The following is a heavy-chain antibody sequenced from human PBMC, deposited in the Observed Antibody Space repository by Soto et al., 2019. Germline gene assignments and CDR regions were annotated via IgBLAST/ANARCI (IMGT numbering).Heavy chain of an antibody. V-gene: IGHV4-59*01. D-gene: IGHD2-21*02. CDR2: MYNTGST. CDR3: ARDLWGYCGTDCYPLDV. Sequence: QVQLQESGPGLVKPSETLSLTCTVSGGSISGYYWSWIRQPPGKGLEWIGYMYNTGSTANNPSFKSRVTISVDTSQNQFSLKLNSVTAADSAVYYCARDLWGYCGTDCYPLDVWGQGTTVTVSS. J-gene: IGHJ6*02. CDR1: GGSISGYY.